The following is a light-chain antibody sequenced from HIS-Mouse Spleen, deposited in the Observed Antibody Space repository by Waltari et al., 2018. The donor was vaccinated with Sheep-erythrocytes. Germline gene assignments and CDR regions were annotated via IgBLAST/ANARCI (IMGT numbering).Light chain of an antibody. J-gene: IGLJ2*01. Sequence: SYELTQPPSVSVSPGQTASITCSGDKLGDKYACWYQQKPGQSPVLVIYEVSKRPSGIPERVSGSNSGNTATLTISGTQAMDEADYYCQAWDSSTAVFGGGTKLTVL. V-gene: IGLV3-1*01. CDR3: QAWDSSTAV. CDR2: EVS. CDR1: KLGDKY.